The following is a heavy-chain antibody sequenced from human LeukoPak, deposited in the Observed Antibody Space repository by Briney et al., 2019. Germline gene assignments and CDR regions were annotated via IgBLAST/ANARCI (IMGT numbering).Heavy chain of an antibody. CDR2: IYPGDSET. D-gene: IGHD6-13*01. V-gene: IGHV5-51*01. CDR3: ARRAVAAADY. CDR1: GYSFTSYW. Sequence: GESLKISCKGSGYSFTSYWIGWVRQMPGKSLEWMGIIYPGDSETRYSPSFQGQVTISADKSISTAYPQWSSLKASDTAIYYCARRAVAAADYWGQGTLVTVSS. J-gene: IGHJ4*02.